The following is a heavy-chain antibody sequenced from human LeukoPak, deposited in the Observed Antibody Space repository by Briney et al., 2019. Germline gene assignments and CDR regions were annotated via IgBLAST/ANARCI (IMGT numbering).Heavy chain of an antibody. Sequence: ASVKVSCKASGGTFSSYAIRWVRQAPGHPLEWMGGIIPIFGTANHGQKFQGRVTIAKDESTSTAYMELSSRRSEDSAVYYCARVNLGVPAAIREIWFDPGGQGTLVAVYS. CDR3: ARVNLGVPAAIREIWFDP. CDR2: IIPIFGTA. D-gene: IGHD2-2*02. CDR1: GGTFSSYA. V-gene: IGHV1-69*05. J-gene: IGHJ5*02.